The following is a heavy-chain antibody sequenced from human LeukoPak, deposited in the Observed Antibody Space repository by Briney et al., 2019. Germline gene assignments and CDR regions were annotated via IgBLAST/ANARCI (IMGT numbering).Heavy chain of an antibody. D-gene: IGHD1-7*01. CDR3: ARGPTTRGTGYFDY. V-gene: IGHV4-34*01. CDR2: IDHRGDT. J-gene: IGHJ4*03. Sequence: PSETLSLTCAVYGESFNRYYWSWIRQSPGKGLDWIAEIDHRGDTNYNPSIKGRVLISIDTYKNQFSLKVKSVPATDTAVYYCARGPTTRGTGYFDYWGQGTLVTVSS. CDR1: GESFNRYY.